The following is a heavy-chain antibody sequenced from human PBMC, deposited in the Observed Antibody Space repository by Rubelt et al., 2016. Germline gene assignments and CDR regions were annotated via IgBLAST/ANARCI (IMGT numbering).Heavy chain of an antibody. Sequence: PGGSLRLSCAASGFTFSIYSVNWVRQAPGKGLEWVSSISSSSNYIYYADSVKGRFTISRDNAKNSLYLQMNSLRAEDTAVYYCAKDSNGGYYGDYVGPYFDYWGQGTLVTVSS. D-gene: IGHD4-17*01. V-gene: IGHV3-21*04. J-gene: IGHJ4*02. CDR1: GFTFSIYS. CDR3: AKDSNGGYYGDYVGPYFDY. CDR2: ISSSSNYI.